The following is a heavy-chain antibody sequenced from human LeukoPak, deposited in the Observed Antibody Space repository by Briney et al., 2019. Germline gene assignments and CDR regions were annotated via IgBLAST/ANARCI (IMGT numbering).Heavy chain of an antibody. J-gene: IGHJ4*02. D-gene: IGHD6-13*01. CDR1: GGSISSSSYY. CDR2: IYYSGST. Sequence: PSETLSLTCTVSGGSISSSSYYWGWIRQPPGKGLEWIGSIYYSGSTYYNPSLKSRVTISVDTSKNQFSLKLSSVTAADTAVYYCARRTIAAAGTGDYWGQGTLVTVSS. CDR3: ARRTIAAAGTGDY. V-gene: IGHV4-39*01.